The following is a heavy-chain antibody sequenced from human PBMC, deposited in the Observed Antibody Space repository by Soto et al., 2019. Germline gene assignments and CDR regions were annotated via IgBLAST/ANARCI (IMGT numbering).Heavy chain of an antibody. D-gene: IGHD3-10*01. CDR1: GYAFNGYG. Sequence: ASVKVSCKASGYAFNGYGISWVRQAPGQGLEWMGWISAYNGNSNYAQKFQDRVTMTTDSSTTTGYMELRNLISDDTAVYYCARVRGIHYYFYGMDVCGQGPNVTVYS. V-gene: IGHV1-18*01. CDR3: ARVRGIHYYFYGMDV. J-gene: IGHJ6*02. CDR2: ISAYNGNS.